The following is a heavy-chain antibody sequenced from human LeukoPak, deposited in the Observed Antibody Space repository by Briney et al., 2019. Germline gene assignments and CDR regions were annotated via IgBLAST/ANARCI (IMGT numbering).Heavy chain of an antibody. J-gene: IGHJ4*02. D-gene: IGHD3-22*01. V-gene: IGHV5-51*01. CDR1: GYSFTSYW. CDR2: IYPGDSDT. CDR3: AIGQTSDSSGYYFDY. Sequence: GESLKISCKGSGYSFTSYWIGWVRQMPGKGLEWMGIIYPGDSDTRYSPSFQGQVTISADKSSSTAYLQWSSLKASDTAMYYCAIGQTSDSSGYYFDYWGQGTLVTVSS.